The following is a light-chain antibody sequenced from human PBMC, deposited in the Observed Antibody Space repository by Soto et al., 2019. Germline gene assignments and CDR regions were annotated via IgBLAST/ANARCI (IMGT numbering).Light chain of an antibody. CDR3: QQYNNWPPWT. CDR2: GVS. V-gene: IGKV3-20*01. J-gene: IGKJ1*01. Sequence: ELVLTQSPGTLSLSPGESAALSCRASQPVSSNFLAWYQQKPGQAPRLLIYGVSSRASGIPDRFFGSGSGTDFTLTINRLEPEDFAVYYCQQYNNWPPWTFGQGTKAEIK. CDR1: QPVSSNF.